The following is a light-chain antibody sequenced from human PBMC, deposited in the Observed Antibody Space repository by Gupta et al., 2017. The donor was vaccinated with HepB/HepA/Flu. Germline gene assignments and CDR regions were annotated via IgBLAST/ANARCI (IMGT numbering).Light chain of an antibody. Sequence: DFVMPHSPHSLAVSLCDRSTINCKSSPCVLYSPNNKNYLAWYQQKPGQPPKWLIYWASTRACGVPDRFSGSGSGTDFTLTISSLQAEDVEVYYCQQYYTTPVTFGGGTKVEIK. CDR1: PCVLYSPNNKNY. J-gene: IGKJ4*01. CDR2: WAS. V-gene: IGKV4-1*01. CDR3: QQYYTTPVT.